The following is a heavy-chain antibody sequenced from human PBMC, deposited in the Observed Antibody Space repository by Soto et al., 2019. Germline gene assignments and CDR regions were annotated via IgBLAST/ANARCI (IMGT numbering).Heavy chain of an antibody. D-gene: IGHD6-19*01. CDR1: GFTFSSYS. CDR2: ISSRSSTI. J-gene: IGHJ5*02. CDR3: AREGSSGWNGLNWFDP. Sequence: EVQLVESGGGLVQPGGSLRLSCAASGFTFSSYSMNWVRQAPGKGLEWVSYISSRSSTIYYADSVKGRFTISRDNAKNSLYLQMNSLRAEDTAVYYCAREGSSGWNGLNWFDPWGQGTLVTVSS. V-gene: IGHV3-48*01.